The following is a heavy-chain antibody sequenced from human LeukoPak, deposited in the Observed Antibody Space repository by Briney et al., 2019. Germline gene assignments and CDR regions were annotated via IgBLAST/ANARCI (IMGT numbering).Heavy chain of an antibody. CDR2: AGDSAQTT. CDR3: TEDSFTVIRGVGSGDGFAV. Sequence: GGSLRLSCVASGFTFSTYGMSWVRQAPGKGLEWVAVAGDSAQTTHYADSVKGRFFVSRDNSRNTVHLQMNSLRAEDTALYFCTEDSFTVIRGVGSGDGFAVWGQGTMVTVSS. J-gene: IGHJ3*01. CDR1: GFTFSTYG. D-gene: IGHD3-10*01. V-gene: IGHV3-23*01.